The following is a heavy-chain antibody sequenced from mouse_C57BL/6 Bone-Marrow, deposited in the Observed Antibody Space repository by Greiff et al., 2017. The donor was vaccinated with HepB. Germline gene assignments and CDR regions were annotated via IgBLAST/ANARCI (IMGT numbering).Heavy chain of an antibody. V-gene: IGHV5-17*01. D-gene: IGHD2-4*01. Sequence: EVQRVESGGGLVKPGGSLKLSCAASGFTFSDYGMHWVRQAPEKGLEWVAYISSGSSTIYYADTVKGRFTISRDNAKNTLFLQMTSLRSEDTAMYYCAYDYDGAWFAYWGQGTLVTVSA. J-gene: IGHJ3*01. CDR3: AYDYDGAWFAY. CDR1: GFTFSDYG. CDR2: ISSGSSTI.